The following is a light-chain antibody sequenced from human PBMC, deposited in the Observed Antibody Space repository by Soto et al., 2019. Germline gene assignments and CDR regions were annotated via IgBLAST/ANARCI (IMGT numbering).Light chain of an antibody. CDR2: EVS. J-gene: IGLJ1*01. CDR1: SSDVGGYNY. CDR3: SSYAGSNRV. Sequence: QSALTHPPSASGSHGQSVTISCTGTSSDVGGYNYVSWYQQQPGKAPKLMIYEVSKRPSGVPDRFSGSKSGNTASLTVTGLQAEDEAVYYCSSYAGSNRVFGTGTKLTVL. V-gene: IGLV2-8*01.